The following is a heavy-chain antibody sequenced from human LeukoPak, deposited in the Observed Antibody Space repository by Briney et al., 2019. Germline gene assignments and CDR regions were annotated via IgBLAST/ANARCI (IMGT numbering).Heavy chain of an antibody. D-gene: IGHD3-10*01. J-gene: IGHJ5*02. CDR3: ARHSGSGSLSRPFDP. CDR2: INHSGST. Sequence: SETLSLTCAVYGGSFSGYYWSWIRQPPGKGLEWIVEINHSGSTNCNPSLKSRVTISVDTSKNQFSLKLSSVTAADTAVYYCARHSGSGSLSRPFDPWGQGTLVTVSS. CDR1: GGSFSGYY. V-gene: IGHV4-34*01.